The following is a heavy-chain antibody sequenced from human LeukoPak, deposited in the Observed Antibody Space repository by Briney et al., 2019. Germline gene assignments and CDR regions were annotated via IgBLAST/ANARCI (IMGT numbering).Heavy chain of an antibody. J-gene: IGHJ5*02. D-gene: IGHD1-20*01. CDR2: IYVNGDT. CDR3: ARGYNWNDGAFDP. V-gene: IGHV4-38-2*01. Sequence: PSETLSLTCAVSGAFSSDPYYWGWIRQPPERGLQWIETIYVNGDTFYNPSLKSRVTISEDTSKNQLSLTLTSVTAADTAIYYCARGYNWNDGAFDPWGQGALVTVSS. CDR1: GAFSSDPYY.